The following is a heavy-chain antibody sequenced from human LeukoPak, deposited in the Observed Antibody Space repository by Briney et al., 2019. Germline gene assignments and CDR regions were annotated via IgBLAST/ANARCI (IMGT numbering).Heavy chain of an antibody. V-gene: IGHV3-33*08. J-gene: IGHJ4*02. CDR2: IWYDGSNK. D-gene: IGHD3-22*01. Sequence: GGSLRLSCAASGFNFSNYVMSWVRQAPGKGLEWVAVIWYDGSNKYYADSVKGRFTVSRDNSKNTLYLQMNSLRAEDTAVYYCARDRGRITMIVVPYFDYWGQGTLVTVSS. CDR3: ARDRGRITMIVVPYFDY. CDR1: GFNFSNYV.